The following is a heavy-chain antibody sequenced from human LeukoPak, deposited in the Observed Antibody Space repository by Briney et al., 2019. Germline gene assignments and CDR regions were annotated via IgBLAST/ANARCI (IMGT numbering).Heavy chain of an antibody. CDR1: GGSMSSGSYY. CDR3: ARLGITMVRGVN. V-gene: IGHV4-39*01. CDR2: IYYSGST. Sequence: SETLSLTCTVSGGSMSSGSYYWGWIRQPPGKGLEWIGSIYYSGSTYYNPSLKSRVTISVDTSKNQFSLKLSSVTAADTAVYYCARLGITMVRGVNWGQGTLVTVSS. D-gene: IGHD3-10*01. J-gene: IGHJ4*02.